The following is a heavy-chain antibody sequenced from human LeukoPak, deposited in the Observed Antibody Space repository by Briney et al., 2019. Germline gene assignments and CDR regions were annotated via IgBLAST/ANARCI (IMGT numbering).Heavy chain of an antibody. CDR1: GGSISSSSYY. V-gene: IGHV4-39*01. J-gene: IGHJ3*02. Sequence: SETLSLTCTVSGGSISSSSYYWGWIRQPPGKGLEWIGSIYYSGSTYYNPSLKSRVTISVDTSKNQFSLKLSSVTAADTAVYYWARHPRSGYYYGIGGAFDIWGQGTMVTVSS. CDR2: IYYSGST. CDR3: ARHPRSGYYYGIGGAFDI. D-gene: IGHD3-22*01.